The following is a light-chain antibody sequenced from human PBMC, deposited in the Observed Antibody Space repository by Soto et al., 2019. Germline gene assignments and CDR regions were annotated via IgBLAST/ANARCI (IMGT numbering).Light chain of an antibody. CDR3: QQYGSSSYT. CDR1: QSISSSY. CDR2: AAS. Sequence: EIVLTQSPGTLSLSPGERATLSCRASQSISSSYLAWYQQQPGQAPRLLIYAASSRATGIPDRFSGSGSGTDLTLTISRLEPEDFAVYYCQQYGSSSYTFGQGTQLEIK. J-gene: IGKJ2*01. V-gene: IGKV3-20*01.